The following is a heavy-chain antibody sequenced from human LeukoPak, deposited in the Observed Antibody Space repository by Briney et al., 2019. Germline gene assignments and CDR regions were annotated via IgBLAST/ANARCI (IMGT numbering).Heavy chain of an antibody. J-gene: IGHJ4*02. V-gene: IGHV1-69*05. D-gene: IGHD1-26*01. CDR3: ARGGVGATSLSPFAY. CDR2: IIPIFGTA. CDR1: GYTFTSYA. Sequence: SVKVSCKASGYTFTSYAISWVRQAPGQGLEWMGGIIPIFGTANYAQKFQGRVTITTDESTSTAYMELSSLRSEDTAVYYCARGGVGATSLSPFAYWGQGTLVTVSS.